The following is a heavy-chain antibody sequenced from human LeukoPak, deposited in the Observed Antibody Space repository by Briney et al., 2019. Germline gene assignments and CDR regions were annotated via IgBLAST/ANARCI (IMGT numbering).Heavy chain of an antibody. CDR3: AGDLDYGDQRAAFDF. CDR1: GYTFTDYF. Sequence: ASVKVSCKASGYTFTDYFIHWVRQAPGQGLEWMGWINSNSGGTNHAQSFQGRVTMTRDTSISTVYMELSRLRSDDTAVYYCAGDLDYGDQRAAFDFWGQGTMVTVSS. D-gene: IGHD4-17*01. J-gene: IGHJ3*01. CDR2: INSNSGGT. V-gene: IGHV1-2*02.